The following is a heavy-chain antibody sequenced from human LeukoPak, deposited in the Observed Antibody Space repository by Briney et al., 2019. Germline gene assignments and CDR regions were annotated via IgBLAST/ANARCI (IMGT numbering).Heavy chain of an antibody. CDR3: ARYYYGSGSFPYFDY. J-gene: IGHJ4*02. V-gene: IGHV3-21*01. D-gene: IGHD3-10*01. Sequence: GGSLRLSCAASGFTFSSYSMNWVRQAQGKGLEWVSSISSSSSYIYYADSVKGRFTISRDNAKNSLYLQMNSLRAEDTAVYYCARYYYGSGSFPYFDYWGQGTLVTVSS. CDR2: ISSSSSYI. CDR1: GFTFSSYS.